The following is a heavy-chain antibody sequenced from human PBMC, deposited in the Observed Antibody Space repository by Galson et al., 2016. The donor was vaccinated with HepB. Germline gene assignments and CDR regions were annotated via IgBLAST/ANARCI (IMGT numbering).Heavy chain of an antibody. Sequence: SLRLSCAASGFSFSGSSMNWVRQAPGKGLEWVSSISDSSSHIYYGDSVKGRFTISRDNARNSLFLQMTSLRAEDTAVYYCAREPRRRGLAPFDYWGQGALVTVSS. D-gene: IGHD6-6*01. CDR1: GFSFSGSS. CDR3: AREPRRRGLAPFDY. CDR2: ISDSSSHI. V-gene: IGHV3-21*01. J-gene: IGHJ4*02.